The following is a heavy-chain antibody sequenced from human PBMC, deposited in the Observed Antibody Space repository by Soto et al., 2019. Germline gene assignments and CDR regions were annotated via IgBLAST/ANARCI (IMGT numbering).Heavy chain of an antibody. CDR2: IYYSGST. CDR3: ARVMRSVVVTAIRVYYFDY. CDR1: GGSISSGGYY. J-gene: IGHJ4*02. D-gene: IGHD2-21*02. V-gene: IGHV4-31*03. Sequence: KTSETLSLTCTVSGGSISSGGYYWSWIRQHPGKGLEWIGYIYYSGSTYYNPSLKSRVTISVDTSKNQFSLKLSSVTAADTAVYYCARVMRSVVVTAIRVYYFDYWGQGTLVTVSS.